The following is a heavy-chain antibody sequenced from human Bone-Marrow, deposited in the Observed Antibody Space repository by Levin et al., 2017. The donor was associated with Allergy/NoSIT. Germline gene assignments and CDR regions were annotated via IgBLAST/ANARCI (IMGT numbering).Heavy chain of an antibody. J-gene: IGHJ4*02. Sequence: GGSLRLSCAASGFTFSSYAMHWVRQAPGKGLEWVAVISYDGSNKYYADSVKGRFTISRDNSKNTLYLQMNSLRAEDTAVYYCAGDIVATITRQADYWGQGTLVTVSS. V-gene: IGHV3-30-3*01. CDR1: GFTFSSYA. CDR3: AGDIVATITRQADY. D-gene: IGHD5-12*01. CDR2: ISYDGSNK.